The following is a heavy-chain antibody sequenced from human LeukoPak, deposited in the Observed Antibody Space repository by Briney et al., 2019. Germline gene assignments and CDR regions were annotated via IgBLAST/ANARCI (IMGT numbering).Heavy chain of an antibody. J-gene: IGHJ4*02. CDR1: GFTFDDDA. V-gene: IGHV3-9*03. D-gene: IGHD3-10*01. CDR2: ISWNSGSI. Sequence: GGTLRLSCAASGFTFDDDAMHWVRQAPGKGLDWVSGISWNSGSIGYADSVKGRFTISRDNAKNSLYLQMNSLRAEDMALYYCVKGGFGELYFDYWGQGTLVTVSS. CDR3: VKGGFGELYFDY.